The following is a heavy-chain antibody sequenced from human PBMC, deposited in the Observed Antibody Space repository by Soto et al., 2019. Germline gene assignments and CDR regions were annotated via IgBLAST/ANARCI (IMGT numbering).Heavy chain of an antibody. CDR1: GFTFSSYG. CDR2: ISYDGSNK. J-gene: IGHJ4*02. V-gene: IGHV3-30*18. Sequence: LRLSCAASGFTFSSYGMHWVRQAPGKGLEWVAVISYDGSNKYYADPVKGRFTISRDNSKNTLYLQMNSLRAEDTAVYYCAKDTRIGIAVAGYFDYWGQGTLVTVSS. CDR3: AKDTRIGIAVAGYFDY. D-gene: IGHD6-19*01.